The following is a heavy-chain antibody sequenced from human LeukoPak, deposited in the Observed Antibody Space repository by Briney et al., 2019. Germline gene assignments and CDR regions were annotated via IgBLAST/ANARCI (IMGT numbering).Heavy chain of an antibody. CDR3: AKDSWDYGSGSYRAYNWFDP. D-gene: IGHD3-10*01. CDR1: GFTFSNAW. CDR2: IKSKTDGGTT. J-gene: IGHJ5*02. Sequence: GGSLRLSCAASGFTFSNAWMSWVRQAPGKGLEWVGRIKSKTDGGTTDYAAPVKGRFTISRDNSKNTLYLQMNSLRAEDTAVYYCAKDSWDYGSGSYRAYNWFDPWGQGTLVTVSS. V-gene: IGHV3-15*01.